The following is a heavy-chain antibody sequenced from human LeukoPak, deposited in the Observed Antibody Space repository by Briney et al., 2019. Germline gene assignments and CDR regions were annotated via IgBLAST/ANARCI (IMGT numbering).Heavy chain of an antibody. J-gene: IGHJ6*03. CDR3: ARDLRLWSAGIVVAKGIMDV. CDR2: IKEDGSEK. D-gene: IGHD6-19*01. V-gene: IGHV3-7*01. Sequence: GGSLRLSCAASGLTFSSYWMSWVRQAPGKGLEWVANIKEDGSEKYYVDSAKGRFTISRDNAKNSLYLQMHSLRAEDTAVYYCARDLRLWSAGIVVAKGIMDVWGKGTTVTISS. CDR1: GLTFSSYW.